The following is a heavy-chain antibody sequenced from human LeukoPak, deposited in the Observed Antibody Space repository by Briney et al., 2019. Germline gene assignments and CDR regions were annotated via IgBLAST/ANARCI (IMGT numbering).Heavy chain of an antibody. CDR1: GGSISNY. CDR2: IYYSGST. V-gene: IGHV4-59*01. J-gene: IGHJ6*02. D-gene: IGHD1/OR15-1a*01. Sequence: SETLSLTCTVSGGSISNYWSWIRQPPGKGLEWIGYIYYSGSTNYNPSLKSRATISVDTSKNQFSLKLSSVTAADTAVYYCARENSYYYGMDVWGQGTTVTVSS. CDR3: ARENSYYYGMDV.